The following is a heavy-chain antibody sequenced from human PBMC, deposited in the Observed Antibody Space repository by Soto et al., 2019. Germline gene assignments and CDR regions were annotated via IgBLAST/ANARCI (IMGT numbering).Heavy chain of an antibody. CDR1: GGSISSYY. J-gene: IGHJ6*03. D-gene: IGHD3-3*01. Sequence: PSETLSLTCTVSGGSISSYYWSWIRQPPGKGLEWIGYIYYSGSTNYNPSLKSRVTISVDTSKNQFSLKLSSVTAADTAVYYCARGSLNFGAVILLTSDYYHYYMDVWGKGSKVPVSS. V-gene: IGHV4-59*01. CDR3: ARGSLNFGAVILLTSDYYHYYMDV. CDR2: IYYSGST.